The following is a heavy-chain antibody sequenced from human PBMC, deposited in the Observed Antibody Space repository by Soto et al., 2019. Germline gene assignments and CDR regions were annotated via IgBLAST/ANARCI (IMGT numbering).Heavy chain of an antibody. D-gene: IGHD3-10*01. CDR1: GFTFSSYG. J-gene: IGHJ2*01. CDR3: ARDGRLLWFGELYLQRNWYFDL. CDR2: IWYDGSNK. V-gene: IGHV3-33*01. Sequence: QVQLVESGGGVVQPGRSLRLSCAASGFTFSSYGMHWVRQAPGKGLEWVAVIWYDGSNKYYADSVKGRFTISRDNSKNTLYLQMNSLSAEDTAVYYCARDGRLLWFGELYLQRNWYFDLWGRGTLVTVSS.